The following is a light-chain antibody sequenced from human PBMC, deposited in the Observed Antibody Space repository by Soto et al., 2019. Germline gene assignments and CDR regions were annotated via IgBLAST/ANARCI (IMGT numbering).Light chain of an antibody. CDR1: SSNIGSND. J-gene: IGLJ1*01. CDR2: ENS. Sequence: QSVLTQPPSVSAAPGQMVTISCSGNSSNIGSNDVSWYQQLPGKAPKLLIYENSQRPSGIPDRFSGSKSGTSATLGITGLQTGDEADYYCGTWDSSLIALFGTGTKVTVL. CDR3: GTWDSSLIAL. V-gene: IGLV1-51*02.